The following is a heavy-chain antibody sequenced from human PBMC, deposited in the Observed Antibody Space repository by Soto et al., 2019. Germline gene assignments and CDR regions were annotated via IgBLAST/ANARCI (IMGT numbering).Heavy chain of an antibody. CDR3: ARVSPQGDGDYGCWFDP. CDR1: GGTFSSYA. D-gene: IGHD4-17*01. CDR2: IIPIFGTA. V-gene: IGHV1-69*13. J-gene: IGHJ5*02. Sequence: SVKVSCKASGGTFSSYAISWVRQAPGQGLEWMGGIIPIFGTANYAQKFQGRVTITADESTSTAYMELSSLRSEDTAVYYCARVSPQGDGDYGCWFDPWGQGTLGTVSS.